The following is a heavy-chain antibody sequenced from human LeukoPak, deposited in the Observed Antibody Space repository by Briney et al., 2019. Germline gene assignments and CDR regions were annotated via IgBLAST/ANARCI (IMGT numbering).Heavy chain of an antibody. Sequence: ASVKVSCKASGYTFTSYGISWVRQAPGQGLEWMGWISAYNGNTNYAQKLQGRVTMTTDTSTGTAYMELRSLRSDDTAVYYCARIIVYGSGSYYNLPDYWGQGTPVTVSS. CDR2: ISAYNGNT. CDR3: ARIIVYGSGSYYNLPDY. J-gene: IGHJ4*02. D-gene: IGHD3-10*01. CDR1: GYTFTSYG. V-gene: IGHV1-18*01.